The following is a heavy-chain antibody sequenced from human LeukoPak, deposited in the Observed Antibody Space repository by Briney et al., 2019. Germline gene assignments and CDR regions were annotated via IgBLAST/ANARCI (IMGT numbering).Heavy chain of an antibody. CDR1: GYSFIDYG. CDR2: ISGYNGNT. Sequence: ASVTVSFKAYGYSFIDYGLSWVRQAPGQGLEWMGWISGYNGNTNYAQKLQGRVTMTTDTSTNTAYMELRSLRSDDTAVYYCAKVGGASWAIDAFDIWGQGTLVTVSS. D-gene: IGHD2-2*01. CDR3: AKVGGASWAIDAFDI. J-gene: IGHJ3*02. V-gene: IGHV1-18*01.